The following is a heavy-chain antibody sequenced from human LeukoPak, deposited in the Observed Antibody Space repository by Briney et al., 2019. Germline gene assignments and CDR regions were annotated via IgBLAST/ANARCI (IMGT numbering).Heavy chain of an antibody. J-gene: IGHJ6*03. D-gene: IGHD3-9*01. V-gene: IGHV3-21*04. CDR2: ITRSSIYI. CDR1: GFTFGTFW. Sequence: PGGSLRLSCEASGFTFGTFWMSWVRQAPGKGLEWVSSITRSSIYIYYADSVKGRFTISRDNAKNSLYLQMNSLRAEDTAVYYCARGPILRHCDYYMDVWGKGTTVIISS. CDR3: ARGPILRHCDYYMDV.